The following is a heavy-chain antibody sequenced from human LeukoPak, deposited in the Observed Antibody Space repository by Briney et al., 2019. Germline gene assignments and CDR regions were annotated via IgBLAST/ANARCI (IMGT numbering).Heavy chain of an antibody. V-gene: IGHV3-43*02. Sequence: PGGSLRLSCAASGFTIDGYAMHWVRQAPGKGLEWVSLIRADGITTYYADSVKGRFTISRDSSKNSLYLQMNSLRTEDSALYYCAKDYYWGQGTLVTVSS. CDR3: AKDYY. CDR2: IRADGITT. J-gene: IGHJ4*02. CDR1: GFTIDGYA.